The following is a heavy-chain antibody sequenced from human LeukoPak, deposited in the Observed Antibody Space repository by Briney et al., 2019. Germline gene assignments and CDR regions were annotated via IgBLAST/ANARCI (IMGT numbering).Heavy chain of an antibody. Sequence: SETLSLTCAVYGESLSGFYWTWIRQPPGKGLEWIGSIYHSGSSYYNPSLKSRVTISVDTSKNQFSLKLSSVTAADTAVYYCARHSSYYGNFDYWGQGTLVTVSS. D-gene: IGHD3-10*01. V-gene: IGHV4-38-2*01. J-gene: IGHJ4*02. CDR3: ARHSSYYGNFDY. CDR1: GESLSGFY. CDR2: IYHSGSS.